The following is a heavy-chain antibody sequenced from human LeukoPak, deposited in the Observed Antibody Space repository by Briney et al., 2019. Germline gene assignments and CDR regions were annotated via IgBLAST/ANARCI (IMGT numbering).Heavy chain of an antibody. CDR2: IRSKANSYAT. CDR1: GFTFSGSA. J-gene: IGHJ4*02. CDR3: TEADGY. D-gene: IGHD6-19*01. V-gene: IGHV3-73*01. Sequence: PGGSLKLSCAASGFTFSGSAMHWVRQASGEGLEWVGPIRSKANSYATAYAASVKGRFTISRDDSKNTAYLQMNSLKTEDTAVYYCTEADGYWGQGTLVTVSS.